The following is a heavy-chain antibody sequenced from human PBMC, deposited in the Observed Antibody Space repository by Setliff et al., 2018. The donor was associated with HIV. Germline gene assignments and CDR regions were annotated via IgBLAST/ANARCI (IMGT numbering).Heavy chain of an antibody. V-gene: IGHV4-59*08. J-gene: IGHJ4*02. CDR2: VFYTGFA. CDR1: GASISSFY. CDR3: ARQMPIPGIAITPVDY. Sequence: SETLSLTCTVSGASISSFYWSWIRQPPGKGLEWMGYVFYTGFAAYNPSLKSRLTISVDTSKSQFSLTLTSVTAADTAVYYCARQMPIPGIAITPVDYWGQGALVTVS. D-gene: IGHD5-12*01.